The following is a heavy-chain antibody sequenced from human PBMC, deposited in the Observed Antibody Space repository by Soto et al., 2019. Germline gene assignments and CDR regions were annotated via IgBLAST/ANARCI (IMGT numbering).Heavy chain of an antibody. V-gene: IGHV3-23*01. D-gene: IGHD6-13*01. CDR3: AKVKEYSSSWSYYYYYYMDV. CDR2: ISGSGGST. CDR1: GFTFSSYA. J-gene: IGHJ6*03. Sequence: VQLLESGGGLVQPGGSLRLSCAASGFTFSSYAMSWVRQAPGKGLEWVSAISGSGGSTYYADSVKGRFTISRDNSKNTLYLQMNSLRAEDTAVYYCAKVKEYSSSWSYYYYYYMDVWGKGTTVTVSS.